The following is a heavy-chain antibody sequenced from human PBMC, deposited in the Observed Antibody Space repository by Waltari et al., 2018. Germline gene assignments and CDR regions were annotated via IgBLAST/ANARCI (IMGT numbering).Heavy chain of an antibody. J-gene: IGHJ4*02. Sequence: EVQLVESGGGLVQPGGSLRLSCAASGFTFSSYSMNWVRQAPGKGLEWVSYISSSSSTIYYADSVKGRFTISRDNAKNSLYLQMNSLRAEDTAVYYCASFMYYDILTGYSPFDYWGQGTLVTVSS. CDR3: ASFMYYDILTGYSPFDY. CDR2: ISSSSSTI. V-gene: IGHV3-48*01. CDR1: GFTFSSYS. D-gene: IGHD3-9*01.